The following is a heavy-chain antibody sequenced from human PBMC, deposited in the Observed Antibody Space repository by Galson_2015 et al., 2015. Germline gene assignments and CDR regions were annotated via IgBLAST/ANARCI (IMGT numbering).Heavy chain of an antibody. CDR1: GGSISSSNW. J-gene: IGHJ6*02. V-gene: IGHV4-4*02. Sequence: SETLSLTCAVSGGSISSSNWWSWVRQPPGKGLEWIGEIYHSGSTNYNPSLKSRVTISVDKSKNQFSLKLSSVTAADTAVYYCARDHIVATIYYYYGMDVWGQGTTVTASS. CDR2: IYHSGST. CDR3: ARDHIVATIYYYYGMDV. D-gene: IGHD5-12*01.